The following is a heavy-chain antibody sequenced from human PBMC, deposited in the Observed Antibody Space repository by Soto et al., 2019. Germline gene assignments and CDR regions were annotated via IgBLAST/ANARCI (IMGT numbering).Heavy chain of an antibody. V-gene: IGHV1-18*01. CDR1: GYTFTSYG. CDR2: ISAYNGNT. D-gene: IGHD3-3*01. J-gene: IGHJ6*02. CDR3: ARQIFEGPYYDFWSGYLDV. Sequence: QVQLVQSGAEVKKPGASVKVSCKASGYTFTSYGISWVRQAPGQGLAWMGWISAYNGNTNYAQKLKGRVTMTTDTTTSTAYMELRSLRSDDTAVYYWARQIFEGPYYDFWSGYLDVWGQGTTVTVSS.